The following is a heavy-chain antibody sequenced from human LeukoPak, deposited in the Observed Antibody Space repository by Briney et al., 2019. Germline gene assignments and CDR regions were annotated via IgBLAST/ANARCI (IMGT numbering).Heavy chain of an antibody. CDR2: IYHSGST. J-gene: IGHJ4*02. Sequence: PSETLSLTCAVSGYSISSGYYWGWIRQPPGKGLEWIGSIYHSGSTYYNPSLKSRVTISVDTSKNQFSLKLSSVTAADTAVYYCARLSSGWFAFDYWGQGTLVTVSS. CDR3: ARLSSGWFAFDY. V-gene: IGHV4-38-2*01. D-gene: IGHD6-19*01. CDR1: GYSISSGYY.